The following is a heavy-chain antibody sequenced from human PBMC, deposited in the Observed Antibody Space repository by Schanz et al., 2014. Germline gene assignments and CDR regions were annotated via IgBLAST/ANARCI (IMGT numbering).Heavy chain of an antibody. V-gene: IGHV1-3*01. CDR2: INVGNGNM. J-gene: IGHJ4*02. CDR3: TSEAHNHDGLRSYSNV. D-gene: IGHD3-10*01. Sequence: QVHLVQSGAEVKKPGSSVKVSCKASGYTFTSYSIHWVRQAPGQGLEWMGWINVGNGNMKYSQKFQGRVTITRDTSASTAYMELTSLRSEDTAVYFCTSEAHNHDGLRSYSNVWGQGTLVTVTS. CDR1: GYTFTSYS.